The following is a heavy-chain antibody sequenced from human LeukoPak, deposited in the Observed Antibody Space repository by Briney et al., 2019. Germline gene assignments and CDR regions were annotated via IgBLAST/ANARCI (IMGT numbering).Heavy chain of an antibody. Sequence: GGSLRLSCVTSGFTFSNFAMNWVRQAPGEGLEWVSVVTGDSGTTHYADSVKGRFTISRGNSKNTVYLQMNSLRAEDTAIYYCAKGWSGYFRSPFDLWGRGTMVTVSS. CDR1: GFTFSNFA. J-gene: IGHJ3*01. CDR2: VTGDSGTT. CDR3: AKGWSGYFRSPFDL. V-gene: IGHV3-23*01. D-gene: IGHD3-3*01.